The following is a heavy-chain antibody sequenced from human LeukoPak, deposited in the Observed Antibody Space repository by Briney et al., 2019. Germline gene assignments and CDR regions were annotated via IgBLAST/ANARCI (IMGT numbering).Heavy chain of an antibody. J-gene: IGHJ4*02. CDR1: GFTFSSYW. CDR2: IKQDGSEK. V-gene: IGHV3-7*05. D-gene: IGHD2-2*01. CDR3: ARGYCSSTSCYFDY. Sequence: PGGSLRLSCAASGFTFSSYWMSWVRQAPGKGLEWVANIKQDGSEKYYVDSVKGRFTISRDNAKNSLYLQMNSLRAEDTALYYCARGYCSSTSCYFDYWGQGTLVTVSS.